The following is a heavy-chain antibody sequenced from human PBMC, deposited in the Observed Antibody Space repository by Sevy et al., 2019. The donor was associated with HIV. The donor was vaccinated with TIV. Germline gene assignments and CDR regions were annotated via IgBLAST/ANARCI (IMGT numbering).Heavy chain of an antibody. D-gene: IGHD3-22*01. CDR3: ARLIVYYYDSDGYYTTGNAFDI. Sequence: GGSLRLSCAATGFTVNSNYMSWVRQAPGKGLEWVSIIYTGDNTYYTDSVKGRFTISRDNSKNTLYLQMNSLRAEDTAVYYCARLIVYYYDSDGYYTTGNAFDIWGQGTMVTVSS. CDR2: IYTGDNT. CDR1: GFTVNSNY. J-gene: IGHJ3*02. V-gene: IGHV3-53*01.